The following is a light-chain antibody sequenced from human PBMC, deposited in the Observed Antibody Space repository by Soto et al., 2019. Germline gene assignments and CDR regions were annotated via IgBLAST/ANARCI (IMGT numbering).Light chain of an antibody. CDR2: DAS. Sequence: EIVMTQSPATLSMSLGERVTLFCRASQSVSSNLAWYQQKPGQAPRLLIYDASTRATGIPGRFSGSGSGTKFTLTISSLQSEDFAVYYCQQYKNWPPSYTFGQGTKLEIK. V-gene: IGKV3-15*01. J-gene: IGKJ2*01. CDR3: QQYKNWPPSYT. CDR1: QSVSSN.